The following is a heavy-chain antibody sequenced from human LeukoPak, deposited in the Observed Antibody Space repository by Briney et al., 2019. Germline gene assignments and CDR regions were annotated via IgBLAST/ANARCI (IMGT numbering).Heavy chain of an antibody. Sequence: SQTLSLTSTLSGDSLSRGNYYRSWIRQPAGKGLEWIGRIFSSGSTNYNPSLKSRVTISVDTSKNQFSLKLSSVTAADTAVYSCARGPYSYDSSGAFDIWGQGTMVTVSS. CDR3: ARGPYSYDSSGAFDI. CDR1: GDSLSRGNYY. J-gene: IGHJ3*02. CDR2: IFSSGST. V-gene: IGHV4-61*02. D-gene: IGHD3-22*01.